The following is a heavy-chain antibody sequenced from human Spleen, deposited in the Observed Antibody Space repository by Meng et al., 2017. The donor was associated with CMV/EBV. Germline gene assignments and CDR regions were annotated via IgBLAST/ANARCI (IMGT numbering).Heavy chain of an antibody. CDR3: ARVASGQDYFDS. V-gene: IGHV4-4*02. J-gene: IGHJ4*02. Sequence: AVQGGSGSSTKWGGWGRQPPGKGLEWIGEIYYSENTNYNPTLKSRVTISIDKSNNQFSLKLTSVTAADTAVYYCARVASGQDYFDSWGQGTLVTVSS. CDR1: GGSGSSTKW. CDR2: IYYSENT.